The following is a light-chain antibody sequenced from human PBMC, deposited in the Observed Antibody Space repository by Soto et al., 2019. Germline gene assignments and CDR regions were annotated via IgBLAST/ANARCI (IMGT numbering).Light chain of an antibody. J-gene: IGKJ4*01. CDR1: QSVATH. CDR3: QQRSSWPLT. V-gene: IGKV3-11*01. CDR2: NAS. Sequence: EIVLTQSPATLSLSPGERATLSCRASQSVATHLPWYQQKPGQAPRLLIYNASIRATGIPARFSGSGAGTDFPLTISSLEPEDFAFYYCQQRSSWPLTFGGGTKIEMK.